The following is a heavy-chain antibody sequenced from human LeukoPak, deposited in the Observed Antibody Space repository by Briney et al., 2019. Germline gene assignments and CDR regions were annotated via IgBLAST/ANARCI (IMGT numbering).Heavy chain of an antibody. CDR3: ARGPIGAPDYYFDY. J-gene: IGHJ4*02. CDR2: FDPENGET. CDR1: GYTLTEIS. D-gene: IGHD3-10*01. Sequence: ASVKVSCKVSGYTLTEISMYWVRQAPAKGLEWMGRFDPENGETLYAQKFQGRVTMTEDTSTDTAYMELSSLRSEDTAVYFCARGPIGAPDYYFDYWGQGTLVTVSS. V-gene: IGHV1-24*01.